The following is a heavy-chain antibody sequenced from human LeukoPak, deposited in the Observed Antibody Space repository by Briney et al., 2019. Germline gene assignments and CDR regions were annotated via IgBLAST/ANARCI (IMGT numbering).Heavy chain of an antibody. J-gene: IGHJ4*02. CDR2: INSGGST. V-gene: IGHV4-4*07. CDR3: ARAKSQRGYTYGPHTYFDY. D-gene: IGHD5-18*01. Sequence: SETLSLTCTVSGGSISSFYWSWIRQPAGKGLEWIGHINSGGSTNYSPSLKSRVTISVDTSKNQFSLRLSSVTAADTAVYYCARAKSQRGYTYGPHTYFDYWGQGTLVTVSS. CDR1: GGSISSFY.